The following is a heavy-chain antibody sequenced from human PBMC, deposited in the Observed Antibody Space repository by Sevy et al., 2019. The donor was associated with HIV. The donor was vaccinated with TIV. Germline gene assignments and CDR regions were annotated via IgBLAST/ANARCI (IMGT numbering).Heavy chain of an antibody. CDR1: GFTFSSYE. V-gene: IGHV3-48*03. J-gene: IGHJ6*02. D-gene: IGHD6-6*01. Sequence: GGSLRLSCAASGFTFSSYEMNWVRQAPGKGLEWVSYISSSGSTIYYADSVKGRFTISRDNAKNSLYLQMNSLRAGDTAVYYCARVGVGGSSSSSVLARYYYYYYGMDVWGQGTTVTVSS. CDR2: ISSSGSTI. CDR3: ARVGVGGSSSSSVLARYYYYYYGMDV.